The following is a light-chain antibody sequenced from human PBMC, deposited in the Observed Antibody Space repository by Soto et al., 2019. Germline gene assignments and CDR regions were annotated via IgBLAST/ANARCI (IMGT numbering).Light chain of an antibody. V-gene: IGKV3-20*01. J-gene: IGKJ5*01. CDR2: GAC. Sequence: EIVMTQSRATLSVSPGERVTLSFRTSHSVNSHVAWYQQKPGQTPRLLIYGACSRATGTPDRISGGGSGTHFTLTISRLEHEDFEVYYCQHYVTSSITFGQGTRLEIK. CDR1: HSVNSH. CDR3: QHYVTSSIT.